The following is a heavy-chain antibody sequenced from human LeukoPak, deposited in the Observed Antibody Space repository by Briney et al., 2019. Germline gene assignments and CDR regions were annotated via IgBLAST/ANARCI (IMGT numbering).Heavy chain of an antibody. Sequence: SETLSLTCTVSAGSISSGGYYWSWIRQHPGKGLEWIGYIYYSGSTYYNPSLKSRVTISVDTSKNQFSLKLSSVTAADTAVYYCAREGVYGMDVWGKGTTVTVSS. CDR1: AGSISSGGYY. CDR3: AREGVYGMDV. J-gene: IGHJ6*04. V-gene: IGHV4-31*03. D-gene: IGHD3-10*01. CDR2: IYYSGST.